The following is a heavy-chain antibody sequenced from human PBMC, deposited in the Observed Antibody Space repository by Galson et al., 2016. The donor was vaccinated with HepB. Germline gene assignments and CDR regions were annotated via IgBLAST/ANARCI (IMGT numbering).Heavy chain of an antibody. D-gene: IGHD3-16*01. V-gene: IGHV1-69*06. J-gene: IGHJ5*02. Sequence: SVKVSCKASGGTFSSYAISWVRQAPGQGLEWMGGIIPIFGTTNYAQKFRGRVTITADKTTSTAYMELRSLRSEDTAVYYCARDYDRRGWFDPWGQGTLVTVSS. CDR1: GGTFSSYA. CDR2: IIPIFGTT. CDR3: ARDYDRRGWFDP.